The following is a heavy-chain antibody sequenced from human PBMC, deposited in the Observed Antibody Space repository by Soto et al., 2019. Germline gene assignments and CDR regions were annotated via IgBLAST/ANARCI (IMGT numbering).Heavy chain of an antibody. CDR1: GGSISSGGYS. CDR2: IYHSRST. V-gene: IGHV4-30-2*01. J-gene: IGHJ5*02. Sequence: SETLSLTCAVSGGSISSGGYSWSWIRQPPGKGLEWIGYIYHSRSTYYNPSLKSRVTISVDRSKNQFSLKLSSVTAADTAVYYCARWWMFAPRFDPWGQVTLVTVSS. D-gene: IGHD2-8*01. CDR3: ARWWMFAPRFDP.